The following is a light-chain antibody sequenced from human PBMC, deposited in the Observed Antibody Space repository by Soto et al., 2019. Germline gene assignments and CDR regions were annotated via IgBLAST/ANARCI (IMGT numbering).Light chain of an antibody. V-gene: IGKV3-15*01. CDR3: QQYNDWPRT. CDR1: QSFSSN. CDR2: GAS. Sequence: EIVLTQSPGTLSLSPGERATLSCRASQSFSSNLAWYQHKPGQAPRLLIYGASTTATDVPPRFSGSGSGTEFTLTISNLQSEDFAVYYCQQYNDWPRTFGQGTRLEIK. J-gene: IGKJ5*01.